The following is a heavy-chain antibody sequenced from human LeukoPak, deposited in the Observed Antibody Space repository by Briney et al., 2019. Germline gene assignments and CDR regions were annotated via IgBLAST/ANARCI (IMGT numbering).Heavy chain of an antibody. J-gene: IGHJ5*02. CDR1: GESFSGYY. CDR3: ARLRHYGSGSYPMTGNWFDP. V-gene: IGHV4-34*01. CDR2: INHSGST. Sequence: SETLSLTCAVYGESFSGYYWSWIRQPPGKGLEWIGEINHSGSTNYNPSLKSRVTISVDTSKNQFSLKVRSVTAADTAVYYCARLRHYGSGSYPMTGNWFDPWGQGTLVSVSS. D-gene: IGHD3-10*01.